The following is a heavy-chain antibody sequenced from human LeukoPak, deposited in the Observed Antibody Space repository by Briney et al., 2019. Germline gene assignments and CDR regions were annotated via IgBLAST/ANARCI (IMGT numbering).Heavy chain of an antibody. CDR1: GFTFSSYW. V-gene: IGHV3-7*03. J-gene: IGHJ4*02. CDR2: IRKDGSQK. CDR3: TRVSGGYDVSDY. Sequence: GGYLRLSCAASGFTFSSYWTSWVRQAPGKGLEWVANIRKDGSQKYYVDSVEGRFTIPRDNAKNSLYLQMNTLRADDTAVYYCTRVSGGYDVSDYWGQGTLVTVSS. D-gene: IGHD3-3*01.